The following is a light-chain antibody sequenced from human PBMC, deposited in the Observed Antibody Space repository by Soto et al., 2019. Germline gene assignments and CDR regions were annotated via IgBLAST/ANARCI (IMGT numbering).Light chain of an antibody. CDR2: GNS. J-gene: IGLJ2*01. CDR3: QSYDSSRRRV. V-gene: IGLV1-40*01. Sequence: QSVLTQPPSVSGAPGQRVTISCTGSSSNIGAGYDVHWYQQLPGTAPKLLIYGNSNRPSGVPDRFSGSKSGTSASLAITGLQAADEADYYCQSYDSSRRRVFGGGTKVTVL. CDR1: SSNIGAGYD.